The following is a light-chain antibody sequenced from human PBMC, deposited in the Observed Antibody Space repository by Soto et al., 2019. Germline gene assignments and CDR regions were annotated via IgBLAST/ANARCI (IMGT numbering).Light chain of an antibody. Sequence: QSVLTQPPSVSGAPGETVTISCSGSSPNIGSNAMNWYQQVPATAPKLLIYSNDQRPSGVPDRFSASKSGTSASLAISGLQSEDEADYSCATWDDSLNGPVFGGGTKVTVL. CDR2: SND. J-gene: IGLJ2*01. CDR3: ATWDDSLNGPV. V-gene: IGLV1-44*01. CDR1: SPNIGSNA.